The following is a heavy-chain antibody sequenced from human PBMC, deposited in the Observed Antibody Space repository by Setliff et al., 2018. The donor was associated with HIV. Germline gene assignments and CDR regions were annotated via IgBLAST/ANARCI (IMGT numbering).Heavy chain of an antibody. CDR3: ASFQGIQLWQYYDSGMDV. Sequence: SETLSLTCKVSGAPISSYYWNWIRQPPGKGLEWIGYIYNSGYTNYKPSLKSRVTISLDTSKNQFSLKLSSVTAADTAVYYCASFQGIQLWQYYDSGMDVWGQGITVTVSS. CDR2: IYNSGYT. V-gene: IGHV4-59*12. J-gene: IGHJ6*02. D-gene: IGHD5-18*01. CDR1: GAPISSYY.